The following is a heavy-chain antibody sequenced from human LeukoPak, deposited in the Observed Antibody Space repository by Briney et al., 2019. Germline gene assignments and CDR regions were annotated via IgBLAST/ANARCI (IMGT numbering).Heavy chain of an antibody. CDR2: VYYSGST. CDR1: GGSISSSSYY. Sequence: PSETLSLTCTVSGGSISSSSYYWGWIRQPPGKGLEWIGSVYYSGSTYHNPSLKSRVTISVDTSKIPFSLKLSSVTAADTAVYYCARQAYYGSGSYPYFDYWGQGILVTVSS. V-gene: IGHV4-39*01. D-gene: IGHD3-10*01. CDR3: ARQAYYGSGSYPYFDY. J-gene: IGHJ4*02.